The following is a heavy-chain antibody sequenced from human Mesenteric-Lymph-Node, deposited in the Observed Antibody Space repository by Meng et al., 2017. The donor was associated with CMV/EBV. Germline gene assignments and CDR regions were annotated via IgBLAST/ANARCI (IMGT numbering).Heavy chain of an antibody. Sequence: SETLSLTCTVSGGSISSSAYYWGWIRQPPGKGLEWIGSMYYSGSTYYNPSLKSRVTISLDTSKNQFSLKLSSVTAADTAVYYCARSPNWNYEDYWGQGTLVTVSS. V-gene: IGHV4-39*07. CDR2: MYYSGST. CDR3: ARSPNWNYEDY. CDR1: GGSISSSAYY. J-gene: IGHJ4*02. D-gene: IGHD1-7*01.